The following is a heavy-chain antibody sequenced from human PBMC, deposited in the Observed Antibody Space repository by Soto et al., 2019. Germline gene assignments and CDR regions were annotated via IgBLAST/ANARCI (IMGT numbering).Heavy chain of an antibody. D-gene: IGHD3-10*01. V-gene: IGHV4-4*02. CDR3: AGSGRFDY. CDR1: GGSISNRNW. CDR2: IYHSGST. Sequence: SETLSLTCAVSGGSISNRNWWSWVRQPPGKGLEWIGEIYHSGSTNYNPSLKSRVTISVGKSKNDFSLKLTSVTAADTAVYYCAGSGRFDYWGQGTLVTSPQ. J-gene: IGHJ4*02.